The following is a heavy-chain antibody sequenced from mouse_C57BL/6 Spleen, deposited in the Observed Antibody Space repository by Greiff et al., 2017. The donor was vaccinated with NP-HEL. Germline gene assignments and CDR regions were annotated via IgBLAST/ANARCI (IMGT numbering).Heavy chain of an antibody. J-gene: IGHJ1*03. CDR3: AREGLRRGDWYFDV. CDR2: IYPGDGDT. Sequence: SGPELVKPGASVKISCKASGYAFSSSWMNWVKQRPGKGLEWIGRIYPGDGDTNYNGKFKGKATLTADKSSSTAYMQLSSLTSEDSAVYFCAREGLRRGDWYFDVWGTGTTVTVSS. V-gene: IGHV1-82*01. D-gene: IGHD2-4*01. CDR1: GYAFSSSW.